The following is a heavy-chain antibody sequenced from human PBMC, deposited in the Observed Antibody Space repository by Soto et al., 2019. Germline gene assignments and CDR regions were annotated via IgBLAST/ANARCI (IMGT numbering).Heavy chain of an antibody. CDR3: ARDKWNDFWSGYRAWNYYYGMDV. V-gene: IGHV1-18*01. D-gene: IGHD3-3*01. J-gene: IGHJ6*02. CDR2: ISAYNGNT. CDR1: GYTFTSYG. Sequence: GASVKVSCKASGYTFTSYGISWVRKAPGQGLEWMGWISAYNGNTNYAQKLQGRVTMTTDTSTSTAYMELRSLRSDDTAVYYCARDKWNDFWSGYRAWNYYYGMDVWGQGTTVTVSS.